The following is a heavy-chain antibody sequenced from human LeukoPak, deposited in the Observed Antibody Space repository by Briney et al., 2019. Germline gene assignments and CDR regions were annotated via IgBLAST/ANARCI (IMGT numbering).Heavy chain of an antibody. D-gene: IGHD4-11*01. V-gene: IGHV4-34*01. CDR1: GGSFSGYY. Sequence: SETLSLTCAVYGGSFSGYYWSWIRQPPGKGLEWIGEINHSGSTNYNPSLKSRVTISVDTSKNQFPLKLNSVTAADTAVYYCARGASNYGSIWFDPWGQGTLVTVSS. J-gene: IGHJ5*02. CDR3: ARGASNYGSIWFDP. CDR2: INHSGST.